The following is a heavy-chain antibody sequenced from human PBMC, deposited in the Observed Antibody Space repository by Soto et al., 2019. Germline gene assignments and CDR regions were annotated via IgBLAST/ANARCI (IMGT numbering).Heavy chain of an antibody. Sequence: QVQLQESGPGLVKPSQTLSHTCTVSGGSISSGGYYWRWIRQHPGKGLEWIGYIYYSGSTYYNPSLKSRVTISVDTSKNQFSLKLSSVTAADTAVYYCAATGAIVDNWFDPWGQGTLVTVSS. CDR1: GGSISSGGYY. J-gene: IGHJ5*02. D-gene: IGHD3-22*01. CDR2: IYYSGST. CDR3: AATGAIVDNWFDP. V-gene: IGHV4-31*03.